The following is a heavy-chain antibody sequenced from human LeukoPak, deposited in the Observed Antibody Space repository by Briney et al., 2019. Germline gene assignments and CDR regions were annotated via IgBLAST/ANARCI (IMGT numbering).Heavy chain of an antibody. CDR1: GGSISSGTYF. J-gene: IGHJ4*02. CDR2: IFYSGAA. D-gene: IGHD6-25*01. CDR3: ARHGHKNEYNSAGVDY. Sequence: PSETLSLTCTVSGGSISSGTYFCGWIRQPPGECLEWVGSIFYSGAAYYNPSLKSRFTISVDTSRKQFSLKLNSVTAADTAVYYCARHGHKNEYNSAGVDYWGQGTLVTVSS. V-gene: IGHV4-39*01.